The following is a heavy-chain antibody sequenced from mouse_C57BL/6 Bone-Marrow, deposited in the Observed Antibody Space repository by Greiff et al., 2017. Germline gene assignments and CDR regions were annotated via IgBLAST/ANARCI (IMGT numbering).Heavy chain of an antibody. V-gene: IGHV6-3*01. D-gene: IGHD2-3*01. CDR2: IRLKSDNYAT. J-gene: IGHJ4*01. CDR3: TGEGCLLRHYAMDY. Sequence: EVKLVESGGGLVQPGGSMKLSCVASGFTFSNYWMNWVRQSPEKGLEWVAQIRLKSDNYATHYAESVKGRFTISRDDSKSSVYLQMNNLRAEDTGIYYCTGEGCLLRHYAMDYWGQGTSVTVSS. CDR1: GFTFSNYW.